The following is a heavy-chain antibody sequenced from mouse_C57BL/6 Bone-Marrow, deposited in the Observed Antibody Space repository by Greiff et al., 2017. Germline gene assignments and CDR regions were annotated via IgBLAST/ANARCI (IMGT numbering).Heavy chain of an antibody. CDR1: GYTFTSYG. CDR2: IYPRSGNT. J-gene: IGHJ4*01. V-gene: IGHV1-81*01. Sequence: VQLQQSGAELARPGASVKLSCKASGYTFTSYGISWVKQRTGQGLEWIGEIYPRSGNTYYNEKFKGKATLTADKSSSTAYIELRSLTSEDSAVYFCARRRRLRDAMDDCGQGTSVTVAS. D-gene: IGHD2-2*01. CDR3: ARRRRLRDAMDD.